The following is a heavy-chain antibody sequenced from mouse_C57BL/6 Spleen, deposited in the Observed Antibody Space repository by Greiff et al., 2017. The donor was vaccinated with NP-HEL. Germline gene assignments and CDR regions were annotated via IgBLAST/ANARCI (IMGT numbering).Heavy chain of an antibody. Sequence: VQLKESGAELVRPGTSVKVSCKASGYAFTNYLIEWVKQRPGQGLEWIGVINPGSGGTNYNEKFKGKATLTADKSSSTAYMQLSSLTSEDSAVYFCAREENFDVWGTGTTVTVSS. CDR1: GYAFTNYL. CDR2: INPGSGGT. V-gene: IGHV1-54*01. CDR3: AREENFDV. J-gene: IGHJ1*03.